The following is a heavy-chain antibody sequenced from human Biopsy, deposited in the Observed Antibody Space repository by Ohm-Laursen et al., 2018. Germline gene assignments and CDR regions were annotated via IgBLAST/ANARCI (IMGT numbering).Heavy chain of an antibody. CDR2: ISSGSSPI. J-gene: IGHJ4*02. CDR3: ARGRTGG. Sequence: SLRLSCTASGFTFSSYGMNWVRQAPGKGLEWVSFISSGSSPIYYADSVKGRLTISRDDAKNSLYLQMNSLRAEDTAVYYCARGRTGGWGQGTLVTVSS. V-gene: IGHV3-48*01. D-gene: IGHD1/OR15-1a*01. CDR1: GFTFSSYG.